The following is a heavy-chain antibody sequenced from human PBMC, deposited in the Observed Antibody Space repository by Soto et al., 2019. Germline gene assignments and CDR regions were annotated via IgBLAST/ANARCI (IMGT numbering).Heavy chain of an antibody. J-gene: IGHJ4*02. D-gene: IGHD3-3*01. CDR2: IDNSGST. CDR3: ARGGQDFWSGPFDY. Sequence: PSETLSLTCTVSVGSISNYFCNWMRQPAGKGLEWIGRIDNSGSTNYNPSLKSRITMSADTSRNQFSLKLNSVTAADTAVYYCARGGQDFWSGPFDYWGQGALVTVSS. CDR1: VGSISNYF. V-gene: IGHV4-4*07.